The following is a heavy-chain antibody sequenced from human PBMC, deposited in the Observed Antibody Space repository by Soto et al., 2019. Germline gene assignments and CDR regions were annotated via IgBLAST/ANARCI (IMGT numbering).Heavy chain of an antibody. Sequence: PRGSLRVSCAASGFTFSHFAMHWVRQAPGKGLEWISFISFNATNGFFEASVKGRFSISIDNSANILYLQMTNLRPEDTAIYYCARDRGRGYCTGGIFYLGLDXWGQVNPFTLSX. CDR3: ARDRGRGYCTGGIFYLGLDX. D-gene: IGHD2-8*02. CDR1: GFTFSHFA. J-gene: IGHJ5*02. V-gene: IGHV3-30-3*01. CDR2: ISFNATNG.